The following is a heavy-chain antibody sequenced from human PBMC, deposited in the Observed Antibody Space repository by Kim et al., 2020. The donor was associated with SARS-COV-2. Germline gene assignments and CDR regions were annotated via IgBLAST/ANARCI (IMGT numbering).Heavy chain of an antibody. Sequence: YADSVKGRFTISRDNSKNTLYLQMNSLRAEDTAVYYCAKESFRYYYGMDVWGQGTTVTVSS. CDR3: AKESFRYYYGMDV. D-gene: IGHD3-16*01. V-gene: IGHV3-30*02. J-gene: IGHJ6*02.